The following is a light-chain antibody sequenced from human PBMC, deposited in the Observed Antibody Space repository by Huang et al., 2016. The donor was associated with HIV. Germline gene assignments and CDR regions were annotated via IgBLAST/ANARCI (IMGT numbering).Light chain of an antibody. V-gene: IGKV1-33*01. Sequence: DIQMTQSPSSLSASVGDRVTITCQASHDISNHLNWYPQKPGKAPKPLIYDASSFKTGVPSRFSGSGSGTDFIVTISRLRPDEIATYYCQQYDNLPQTFGQGTKLEIK. CDR1: HDISNH. CDR2: DAS. J-gene: IGKJ2*01. CDR3: QQYDNLPQT.